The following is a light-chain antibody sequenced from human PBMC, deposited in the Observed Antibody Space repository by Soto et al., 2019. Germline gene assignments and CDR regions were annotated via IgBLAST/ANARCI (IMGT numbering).Light chain of an antibody. CDR3: AAWDDTLNGVV. CDR1: SSNIGSRN. Sequence: QSVLTQPPSTSGTPGQRVTVSCSGSSSNIGSRNVNWYQQLPGTAPKLLIYNDSRRPSGVPDRFSGSKSGTSASLAIGGLQSEDEADYYCAAWDDTLNGVVFGGGTKLTVL. V-gene: IGLV1-44*01. CDR2: NDS. J-gene: IGLJ3*02.